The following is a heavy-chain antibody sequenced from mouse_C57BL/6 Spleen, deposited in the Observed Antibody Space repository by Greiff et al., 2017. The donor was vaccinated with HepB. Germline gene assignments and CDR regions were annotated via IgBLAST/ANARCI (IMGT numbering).Heavy chain of an antibody. Sequence: EVMLVESGGGLVKPGGSLKLSCAASGFTFSSYAMSWVRQTPEKRLEWVATISDGGSYTYYPDNVKGRFTISRDNAKNNLYLQMSHLKSEDTAMYYCARDQAGSWYFDVWGTGTTVTVSS. V-gene: IGHV5-4*01. D-gene: IGHD3-2*02. CDR2: ISDGGSYT. J-gene: IGHJ1*03. CDR1: GFTFSSYA. CDR3: ARDQAGSWYFDV.